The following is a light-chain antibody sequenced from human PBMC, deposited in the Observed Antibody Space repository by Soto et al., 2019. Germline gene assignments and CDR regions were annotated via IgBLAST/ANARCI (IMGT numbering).Light chain of an antibody. Sequence: QSALTQPASVSGSPGQSITISCTGTSSDVGNYNYVSWYQHHPGKAPKVMIYEVRNRPSGVSNRFSGSKSGNMASLTISGLQAEDEADYYCSSYSSTKTRVFGTGTKVTVL. CDR1: SSDVGNYNY. V-gene: IGLV2-14*01. J-gene: IGLJ1*01. CDR3: SSYSSTKTRV. CDR2: EVR.